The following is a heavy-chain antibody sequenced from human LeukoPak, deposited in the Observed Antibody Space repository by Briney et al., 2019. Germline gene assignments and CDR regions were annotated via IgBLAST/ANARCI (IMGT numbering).Heavy chain of an antibody. Sequence: ASLKLSCQASGYTFASYDINWARNATGHGLEWMGWMNPNSGNTGYAGKFQGRITLTADTSTSTAYLELRSLRSEDTAVYYCARGRATVTTDWVDPGGQGTLVTVSS. CDR3: ARGRATVTTDWVDP. CDR1: GYTFASYD. J-gene: IGHJ5*02. V-gene: IGHV1-8*02. D-gene: IGHD4-11*01. CDR2: MNPNSGNT.